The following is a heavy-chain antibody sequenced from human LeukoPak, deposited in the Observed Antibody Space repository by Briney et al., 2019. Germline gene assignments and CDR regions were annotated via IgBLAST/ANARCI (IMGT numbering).Heavy chain of an antibody. CDR2: ISYDGSNK. CDR3: ARGGTWFGELYYMDV. D-gene: IGHD3-10*01. J-gene: IGHJ6*03. Sequence: GRSLRLSCAASGFTFSSYAMHWVRQAPGKGLEWVAVISYDGSNKYYADSVKGRFTISRDNSKNTLYLQMNSLRAEDTAVYYCARGGTWFGELYYMDVWGKGTTVTVSS. V-gene: IGHV3-30*01. CDR1: GFTFSSYA.